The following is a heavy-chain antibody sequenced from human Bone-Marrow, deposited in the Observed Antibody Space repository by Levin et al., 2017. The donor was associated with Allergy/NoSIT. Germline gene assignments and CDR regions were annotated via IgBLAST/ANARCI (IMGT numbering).Heavy chain of an antibody. Sequence: PGGSLRLSCAASGFTFSSYAMSWVRQAPGKGLEWVSAISVSGGSTYYADSVKGRFTISRDNSKKTLYLQMKSLRAEDTAVYYCAKDYYGSGSAYGMDVWGQGTTVTVSS. CDR2: ISVSGGST. D-gene: IGHD3-10*01. CDR1: GFTFSSYA. V-gene: IGHV3-23*01. CDR3: AKDYYGSGSAYGMDV. J-gene: IGHJ6*02.